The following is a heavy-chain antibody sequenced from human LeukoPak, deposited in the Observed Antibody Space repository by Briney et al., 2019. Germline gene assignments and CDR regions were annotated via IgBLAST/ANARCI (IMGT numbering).Heavy chain of an antibody. CDR1: GGSISSSSYY. Sequence: SETLSLTCTVSGGSISSSSYYWGWIRQPPGKGLEWIGSIYYSGSTYYNPSLKSRVTISVDTSKNQFSLKLSSVTAADTAVYYCARQNTYYDFWSGYYYYYMDVWGKGTTVTVSS. D-gene: IGHD3-3*01. CDR2: IYYSGST. V-gene: IGHV4-39*01. CDR3: ARQNTYYDFWSGYYYYYMDV. J-gene: IGHJ6*03.